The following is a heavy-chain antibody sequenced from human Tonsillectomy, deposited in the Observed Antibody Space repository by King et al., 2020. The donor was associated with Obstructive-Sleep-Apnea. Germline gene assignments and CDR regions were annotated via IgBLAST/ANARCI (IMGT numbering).Heavy chain of an antibody. CDR2: INSDGRST. CDR1: GFTFSSYW. CDR3: VREFSGSRYFDY. J-gene: IGHJ4*02. Sequence: VQLVESGGGLVQPGGSLRLSCAASGFTFSSYWMHWVRQAPGKGLVWVSRINSDGRSTNDADSVKGRFAISSDNANSTLYLQMNSLRTEDTAVYYCVREFSGSRYFDYWGQGTLVTVSS. D-gene: IGHD2/OR15-2a*01. V-gene: IGHV3-74*01.